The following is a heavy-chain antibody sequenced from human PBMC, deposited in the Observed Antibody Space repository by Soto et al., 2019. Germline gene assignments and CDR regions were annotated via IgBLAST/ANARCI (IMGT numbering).Heavy chain of an antibody. CDR2: VDWDDDK. CDR3: ARTPTQGISAAGRGAVYYYYGMDF. D-gene: IGHD6-13*01. CDR1: GFSLSTSGMC. J-gene: IGHJ6*02. Sequence: SGPTLVNPTQTLTLTCTFSGFSLSTSGMCVSWIRQPPGKALEWLALVDWDDDKYYSTSLKTRLTISKDTSKNQVVLTMTNMDPVDTATYYWARTPTQGISAAGRGAVYYYYGMDFWGQGTTVTVS. V-gene: IGHV2-70*01.